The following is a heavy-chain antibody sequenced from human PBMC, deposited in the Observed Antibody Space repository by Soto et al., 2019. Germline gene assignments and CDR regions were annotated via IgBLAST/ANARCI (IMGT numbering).Heavy chain of an antibody. Sequence: SETLSLTCAVSGGSISSSNWWSWVRQPPGKGLERIGEIYHSGSTNYNPSLKSRVTISVDKSKNQFSLKLSSVTAADTAVYYCASSRITAMGYYFDYWGQGTLVTVSS. J-gene: IGHJ4*02. D-gene: IGHD5-18*01. V-gene: IGHV4-4*02. CDR1: GGSISSSNW. CDR2: IYHSGST. CDR3: ASSRITAMGYYFDY.